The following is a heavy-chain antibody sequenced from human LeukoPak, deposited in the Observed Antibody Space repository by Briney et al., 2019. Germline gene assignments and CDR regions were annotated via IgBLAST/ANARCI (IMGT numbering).Heavy chain of an antibody. CDR1: GFTFSSYT. Sequence: PGGSLRLSCAASGFTFSSYTMSWVRQAPGKGLEWVSAISGSGGSTYYADYVKGRFSISRDNSKNTLYLQMNSLRAEDTAVYYCANRNYHDRSGYYFYYYFDYWGQGTPVTVSS. CDR3: ANRNYHDRSGYYFYYYFDY. CDR2: ISGSGGST. J-gene: IGHJ4*02. V-gene: IGHV3-23*01. D-gene: IGHD3-22*01.